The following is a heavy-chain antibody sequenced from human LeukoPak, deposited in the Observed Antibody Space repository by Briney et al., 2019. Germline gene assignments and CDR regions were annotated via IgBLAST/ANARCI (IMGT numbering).Heavy chain of an antibody. Sequence: GGSLRLSCAASGFTFSSCAMSWVRQAPGKGLEWVSAISGSGGSTYYADSVKGRFTISRDNSKNTLYLQMNSLRAEDTAVYYCAKDSHSSGWSRPFDYWGQGTLVTVSS. CDR2: ISGSGGST. J-gene: IGHJ4*02. CDR3: AKDSHSSGWSRPFDY. V-gene: IGHV3-23*01. CDR1: GFTFSSCA. D-gene: IGHD6-19*01.